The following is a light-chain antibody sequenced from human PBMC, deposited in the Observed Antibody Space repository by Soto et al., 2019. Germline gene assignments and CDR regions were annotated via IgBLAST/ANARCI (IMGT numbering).Light chain of an antibody. Sequence: ALTQPRSLSGAPRQSVTISCTGPTIGAHSFVSWYQDRPDKVPKLLIYDVSQRPSGIPDRFSGSRSANTASLTISGLQADDAAAYYCCSYTGNKVFVFGTGTTATVL. CDR1: TIGAHSF. CDR2: DVS. V-gene: IGLV2-11*01. J-gene: IGLJ1*01. CDR3: CSYTGNKVFV.